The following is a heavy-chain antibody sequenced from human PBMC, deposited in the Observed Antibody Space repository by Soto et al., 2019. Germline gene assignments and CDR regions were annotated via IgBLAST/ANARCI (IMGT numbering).Heavy chain of an antibody. Sequence: PGGSLRLSCAASGFIFSDHYMDWVRQAPGKGMEWVGRARNKVNSYIIHYAASVRGRFTISRGDSRDSLYLQMNSLRTEDTAVYYCARLMGTSFDYWGQGTLVTVSS. J-gene: IGHJ4*02. CDR1: GFIFSDHY. CDR3: ARLMGTSFDY. D-gene: IGHD2-8*01. CDR2: ARNKVNSYII. V-gene: IGHV3-72*01.